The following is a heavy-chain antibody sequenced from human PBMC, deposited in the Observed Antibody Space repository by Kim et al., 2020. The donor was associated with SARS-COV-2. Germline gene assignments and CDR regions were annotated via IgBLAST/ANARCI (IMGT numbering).Heavy chain of an antibody. Sequence: ASVKVSCKASGYTFTSYYMHWVRQAPGQGLEWMGIINPSGGSTSYAQKFQGTVTMTRDTSTSTVYMELSSLRSEDTAVYYCARESLPGTHGTVTTNFDYWGQGTLVTVSS. J-gene: IGHJ4*02. CDR2: INPSGGST. D-gene: IGHD4-17*01. V-gene: IGHV1-46*01. CDR1: GYTFTSYY. CDR3: ARESLPGTHGTVTTNFDY.